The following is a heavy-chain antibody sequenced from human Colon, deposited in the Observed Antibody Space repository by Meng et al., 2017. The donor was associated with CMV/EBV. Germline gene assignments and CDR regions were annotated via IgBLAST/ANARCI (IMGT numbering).Heavy chain of an antibody. Sequence: SETLSLTCTVSGVSISTYYWSWIRQPPGKGLEGLGDIYYSGRTTYTPALNSRVTITVDTSKTQFSLKLSSVPPADTAVYYCARARCIMITSGATHGMDVWGQGTPVTVSS. V-gene: IGHV4-59*01. D-gene: IGHD3-16*01. CDR1: GVSISTYY. J-gene: IGHJ6*02. CDR2: IYYSGRT. CDR3: ARARCIMITSGATHGMDV.